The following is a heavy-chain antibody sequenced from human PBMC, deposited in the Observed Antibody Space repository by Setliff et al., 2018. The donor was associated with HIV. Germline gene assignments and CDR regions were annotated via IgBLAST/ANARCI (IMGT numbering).Heavy chain of an antibody. V-gene: IGHV1-3*01. Sequence: ASVKVSCKAFGYTFTTYVIHWVRQAPGQRLEWMGWINAGNGCTKYSQKFQGGVTIVRDTSASTAYMELSSLRSEDTAVYYYGRGYGITIDDSFDIWGQGTMVTVSS. CDR3: GRGYGITIDDSFDI. D-gene: IGHD3-9*01. CDR1: GYTFTTYV. CDR2: INAGNGCT. J-gene: IGHJ3*02.